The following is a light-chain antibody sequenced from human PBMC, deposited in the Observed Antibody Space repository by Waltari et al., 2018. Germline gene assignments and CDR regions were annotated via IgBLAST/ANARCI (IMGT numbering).Light chain of an antibody. CDR1: SGDIGGSDF. Sequence: QSALTQPASVSASPGQSITISCTGTSGDIGGSDFVSWYQHHPGRAPKVLIFDVNHRPSGSSDRFSGSKSGNTASLTISGLQAEDDADYYCSSPSTNNVVVFGGGTKVTVL. J-gene: IGLJ2*01. CDR3: SSPSTNNVVV. V-gene: IGLV2-14*01. CDR2: DVN.